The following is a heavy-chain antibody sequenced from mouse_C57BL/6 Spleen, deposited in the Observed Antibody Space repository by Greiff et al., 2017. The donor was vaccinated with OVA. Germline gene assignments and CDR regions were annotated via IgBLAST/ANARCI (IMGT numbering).Heavy chain of an antibody. V-gene: IGHV1-53*01. CDR3: ARAYGNYGRGYYAMDY. CDR2: INPSNGGT. J-gene: IGHJ4*01. D-gene: IGHD2-1*01. Sequence: QVQLQQPRTELVKPGASVKLSCKASGYTFTSYWMHWVKQRPGQGLEWIGNINPSNGGTNYNEKFKSKATLTVDKSSSTAYMQLSSLTSEDSAVYYCARAYGNYGRGYYAMDYWGQGTSVTVSS. CDR1: GYTFTSYW.